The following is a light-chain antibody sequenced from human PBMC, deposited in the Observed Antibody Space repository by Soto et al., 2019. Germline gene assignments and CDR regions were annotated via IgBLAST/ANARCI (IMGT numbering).Light chain of an antibody. V-gene: IGLV1-44*01. CDR3: AAWDDSLNGDV. CDR1: SSNIVSNT. J-gene: IGLJ1*01. Sequence: QSVLTQPPSASGTPGQRVTTSCSGGSSNIVSNTVNWYQHLPGTAPKLLIYINNQRPSRVPDRFSGSKSGTSASLAISGLQSGDEADYYCAAWDDSLNGDVFGTGTKLTVL. CDR2: INN.